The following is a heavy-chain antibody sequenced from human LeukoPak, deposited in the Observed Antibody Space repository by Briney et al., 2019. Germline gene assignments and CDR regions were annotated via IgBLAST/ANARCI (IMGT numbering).Heavy chain of an antibody. J-gene: IGHJ4*02. CDR3: ARDPCSGGSCYGTRAFDY. V-gene: IGHV1-18*04. CDR2: ISAYNGNT. Sequence: ASVEVSCKASGYTFTSYGISWVRQAPGQGLEWMGWISAYNGNTNYAQKLQGRVTMTTDTSTSTAYMELRSLRSDDTAVYYCARDPCSGGSCYGTRAFDYWGQGTLVTVSS. CDR1: GYTFTSYG. D-gene: IGHD2-15*01.